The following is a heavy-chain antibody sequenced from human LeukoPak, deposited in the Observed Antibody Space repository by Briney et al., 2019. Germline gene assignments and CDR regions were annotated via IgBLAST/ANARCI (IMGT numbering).Heavy chain of an antibody. CDR3: ARNPPLWFGES. Sequence: SETLSLTCTVPGGSISYYWSWIRQPAGKGLEWIGRIYTSGSTNYNPSLKSRVTISVDTSKNQFSLKLSSVTAADTAVYYCARNPPLWFGESWGQGTLVTVSS. CDR1: GGSISYY. J-gene: IGHJ4*02. CDR2: IYTSGST. V-gene: IGHV4-4*07. D-gene: IGHD3-10*01.